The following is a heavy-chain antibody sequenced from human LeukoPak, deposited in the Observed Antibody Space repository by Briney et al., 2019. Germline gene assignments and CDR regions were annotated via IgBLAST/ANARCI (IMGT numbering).Heavy chain of an antibody. J-gene: IGHJ4*02. V-gene: IGHV3-23*01. Sequence: GGSLRLPCAASGFTFSSYAMSWVRQAPGKGLEWVSVISGNGGNTYYADSAKARFTISRDNSKNTVYLQMNSLRAEDTAVYYCAKDSAAATGSTSDWGQGTLATVSS. D-gene: IGHD6-13*01. CDR3: AKDSAAATGSTSD. CDR1: GFTFSSYA. CDR2: ISGNGGNT.